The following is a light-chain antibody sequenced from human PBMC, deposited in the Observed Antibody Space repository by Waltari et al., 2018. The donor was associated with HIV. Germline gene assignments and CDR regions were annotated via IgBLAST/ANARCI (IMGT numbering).Light chain of an antibody. Sequence: QSVLTQPPSASGTPGQRITISCSGSSSKIGNNYVHWFQHLPGTAPQLLIYRNNQRATGGPDRFSGSNSGTSASLAISGLRSEDEADYYGVTWADRASGPGVFGGGTKVTVL. CDR1: SSKIGNNY. CDR2: RNN. CDR3: VTWADRASGPGV. J-gene: IGLJ3*02. V-gene: IGLV1-47*01.